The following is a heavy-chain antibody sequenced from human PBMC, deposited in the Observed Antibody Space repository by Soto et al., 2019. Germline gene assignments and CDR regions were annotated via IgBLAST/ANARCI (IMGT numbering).Heavy chain of an antibody. D-gene: IGHD1-26*01. CDR1: GYTFTDYY. CDR2: VNPNSGGT. V-gene: IGHV1-2*02. CDR3: ARAPEWDIYSPNCMGYDI. J-gene: IGHJ4*02. Sequence: ASVKVSCKASGYTFTDYYIHWVRQAPGQGLEWMGWVNPNSGGTRYGKQFQGRVTMSRVTSISTAYMELRGLRSEDTSMYYCARAPEWDIYSPNCMGYDIWGQATRGTSSS.